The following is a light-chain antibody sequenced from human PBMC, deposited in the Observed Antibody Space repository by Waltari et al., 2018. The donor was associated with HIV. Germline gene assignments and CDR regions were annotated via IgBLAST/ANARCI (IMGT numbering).Light chain of an antibody. Sequence: SYELTQPPSVSVSPGPTARNTCSGDALPKQYAYWYQQKPGQAPVLVIYKDSERPSGIPERFSGSSSGTTVTLTISGVQAEDEADYYCQSADSSGTVVFGGGTKLTVL. J-gene: IGLJ2*01. CDR2: KDS. CDR3: QSADSSGTVV. V-gene: IGLV3-25*03. CDR1: ALPKQY.